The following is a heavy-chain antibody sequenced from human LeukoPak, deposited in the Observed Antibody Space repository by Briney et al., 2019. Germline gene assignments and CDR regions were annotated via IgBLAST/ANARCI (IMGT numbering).Heavy chain of an antibody. V-gene: IGHV3-15*01. CDR2: IKRKTDGGTT. Sequence: GGSLGLSCAASGFTFSNAWMSWVRQAPGKGLEWVGRIKRKTDGGTTDYAAPVKGRFTISRDDSENTLYLQMNSLKTEDTAVYYCATPYYDFWSGYLSYYMDVWGKGTTVTVSS. J-gene: IGHJ6*03. CDR3: ATPYYDFWSGYLSYYMDV. D-gene: IGHD3-3*01. CDR1: GFTFSNAW.